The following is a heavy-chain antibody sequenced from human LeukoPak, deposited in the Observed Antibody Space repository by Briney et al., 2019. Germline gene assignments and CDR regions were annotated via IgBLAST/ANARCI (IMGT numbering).Heavy chain of an antibody. Sequence: ASVKVSCKASGYTFTSYGISWVRQAPGQGLEWMGWISAYNGNTNYAQKLQGRVTMTTDTSTSTAYMELRSLRSDDTAVYYCARDPYYYDSSGYPPPFDYWGQGTPVTVSS. J-gene: IGHJ4*02. D-gene: IGHD3-22*01. V-gene: IGHV1-18*01. CDR2: ISAYNGNT. CDR3: ARDPYYYDSSGYPPPFDY. CDR1: GYTFTSYG.